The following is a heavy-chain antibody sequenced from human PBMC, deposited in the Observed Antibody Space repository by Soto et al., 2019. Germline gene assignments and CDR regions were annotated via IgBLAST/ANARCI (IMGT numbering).Heavy chain of an antibody. D-gene: IGHD3-10*01. V-gene: IGHV4-4*07. J-gene: IGHJ6*02. CDR3: ARDDYGSAGMDV. CDR2: IYPSWTT. Sequence: QVQLQESGPGLLKPSETLSLTCTVSGDSFSNFYWSWIRQPAGKGLEWIGRIYPSWTTNYSPSLKSRLTISRHTSKNQFSLSLRSVTAADTAVYFCARDDYGSAGMDVWGQGTTVTVSS. CDR1: GDSFSNFY.